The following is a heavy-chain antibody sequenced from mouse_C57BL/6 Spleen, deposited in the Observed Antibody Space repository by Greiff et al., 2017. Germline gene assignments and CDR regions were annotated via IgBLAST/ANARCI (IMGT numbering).Heavy chain of an antibody. V-gene: IGHV1-82*01. D-gene: IGHD1-1*01. Sequence: QVQLKQSGPELVKPGASVKISCKASGYAFSSSWMNWVKQRPGKGLEWIGRIYPGDGDTNYNGKFKGKATLTADKSSSTAYMQLSGLTSEDSAVYFCVRSRYYYGSYYWYFDVWGTGTTVTVSS. CDR2: IYPGDGDT. J-gene: IGHJ1*03. CDR1: GYAFSSSW. CDR3: VRSRYYYGSYYWYFDV.